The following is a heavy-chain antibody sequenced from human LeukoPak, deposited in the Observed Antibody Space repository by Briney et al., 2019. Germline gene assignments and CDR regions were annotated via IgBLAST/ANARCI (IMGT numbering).Heavy chain of an antibody. CDR2: ISSSGSTI. CDR1: GFTLSSYE. Sequence: GGSLRLSCAASGFTLSSYEMNWVRQAAGKGLAWVSYISSSGSTIYYADSVKGRFTISRDNAKNSLYLQMNSLRAEDTAVYYCAELGITMIGGVWGKGTTVTISS. J-gene: IGHJ6*04. CDR3: AELGITMIGGV. V-gene: IGHV3-48*03. D-gene: IGHD3-10*02.